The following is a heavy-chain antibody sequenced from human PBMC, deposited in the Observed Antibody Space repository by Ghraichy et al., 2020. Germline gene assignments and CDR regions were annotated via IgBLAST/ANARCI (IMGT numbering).Heavy chain of an antibody. V-gene: IGHV4-34*01. CDR1: GGSFSGYY. CDR3: ARGRRTAAGKWYFDL. D-gene: IGHD6-13*01. Sequence: TLSLTCAVYGGSFSGYYWSWIRQPPGKGLEWIGEINHSGSTNYNPSLKSRVTISVDTSKNQFSLKLSSVTAADTAVYYCARGRRTAAGKWYFDLWGRGTLVTVSS. CDR2: INHSGST. J-gene: IGHJ2*01.